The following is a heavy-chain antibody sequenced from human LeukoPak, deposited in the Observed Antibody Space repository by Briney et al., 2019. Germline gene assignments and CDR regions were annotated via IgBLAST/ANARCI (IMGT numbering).Heavy chain of an antibody. J-gene: IGHJ4*02. CDR3: AKDLVDYGDSYYFDY. D-gene: IGHD4-17*01. CDR1: GFTFSTYG. V-gene: IGHV3-33*06. CDR2: ICYDGSNK. Sequence: EGALRLSCAASGFTFSTYGMHWVRQAPGKGLEGVAVICYDGSNKYYANSVKGRFTISRDNSKNTLYLQMNSLRAEDTAVYYCAKDLVDYGDSYYFDYWGQGTLVTVSS.